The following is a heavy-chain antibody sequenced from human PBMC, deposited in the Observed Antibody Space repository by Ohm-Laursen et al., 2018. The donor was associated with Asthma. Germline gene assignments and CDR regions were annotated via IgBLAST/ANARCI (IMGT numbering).Heavy chain of an antibody. CDR2: IYYSGST. D-gene: IGHD2-15*01. Sequence: GTLSLTCTVSGGSISSYYWSWIRQPPGKGLEWIGYIYYSGSTNYNPSLKSRVTISVDTSKNQFSLKLSSVTAADTAVYYCARGGYGYYYYGMDVWGQGTTVTVSS. V-gene: IGHV4-59*01. CDR1: GGSISSYY. CDR3: ARGGYGYYYYGMDV. J-gene: IGHJ6*02.